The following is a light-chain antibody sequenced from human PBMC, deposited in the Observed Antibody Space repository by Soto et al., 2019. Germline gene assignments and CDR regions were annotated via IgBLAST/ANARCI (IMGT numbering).Light chain of an antibody. Sequence: EIGLTQSPATLSLSPGERATLSCRASQSVITYLAWYQQKPGQAPRRLIFGASFRATGIPARFSGSGSGTDFTLTTSSLEPEDFAVYYCQQRSNWPPITFGQGTRLEIK. J-gene: IGKJ5*01. CDR2: GAS. CDR3: QQRSNWPPIT. CDR1: QSVITY. V-gene: IGKV3-11*01.